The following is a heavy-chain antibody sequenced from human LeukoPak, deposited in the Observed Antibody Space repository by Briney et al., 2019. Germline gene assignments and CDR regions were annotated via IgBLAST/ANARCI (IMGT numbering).Heavy chain of an antibody. V-gene: IGHV5-51*01. D-gene: IGHD6-13*01. CDR3: VRFGLTSSLDY. J-gene: IGHJ4*02. Sequence: GESLKISCKISGYRLTDNWIGWVRQVPGKGLEWMGLIYPGDSDTRYSPSFQGQVTFSVDMSISTAYLQLSGLRASDTAIYYCVRFGLTSSLDYWGQGTLVTVSS. CDR2: IYPGDSDT. CDR1: GYRLTDNW.